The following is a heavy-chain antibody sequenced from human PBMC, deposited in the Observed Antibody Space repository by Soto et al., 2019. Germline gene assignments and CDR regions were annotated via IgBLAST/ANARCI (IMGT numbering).Heavy chain of an antibody. D-gene: IGHD2-2*02. V-gene: IGHV4-34*01. CDR2: INHSGST. J-gene: IGHJ4*02. CDR3: ARTPGPYGSSTSCYSPSGIERITGTRRRYYCDY. CDR1: GGSFSGYY. Sequence: QVQLQQWGAGLLKPSETLSLTCAVYGGSFSGYYWSWIRQPPGKGLEWIGEINHSGSTNYNPSLKSRVTISEGTAKNQFCLKKSSVTAADTAVYYRARTPGPYGSSTSCYSPSGIERITGTRRRYYCDYWGQGTLVTVSS.